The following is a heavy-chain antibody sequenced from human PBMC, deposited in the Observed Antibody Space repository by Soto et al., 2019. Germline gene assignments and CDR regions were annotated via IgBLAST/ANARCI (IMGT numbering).Heavy chain of an antibody. CDR1: GFSLSTSGVG. CDR2: IYWDDDK. CDR3: ARHSGWYPVFDY. D-gene: IGHD6-19*01. J-gene: IGHJ4*02. V-gene: IGHV2-5*02. Sequence: QITLKESGPTLVKPTQTLTLTCTFSGFSLSTSGVGVGWIRQPPGKALEWLALIYWDDDKRYSPSLKSSLTITKDTSKNQVVLTMTNMDPVDTATYYCARHSGWYPVFDYWGQGTLVTVSS.